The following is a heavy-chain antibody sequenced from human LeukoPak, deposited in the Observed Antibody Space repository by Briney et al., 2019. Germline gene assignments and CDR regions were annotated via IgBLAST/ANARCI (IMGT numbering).Heavy chain of an antibody. D-gene: IGHD5-12*01. CDR1: GFTFSSYS. Sequence: GGSLRLSCAASGFTFSSYSMNWVRQAPGKGLEWVSSISSSSSYIYYADSVKGRFTRSRDKAKYSLYLQMNSLRAEDTAVYYCARGLLSGYDVRDAFDIWGQGTMVTVSS. CDR3: ARGLLSGYDVRDAFDI. J-gene: IGHJ3*02. V-gene: IGHV3-21*01. CDR2: ISSSSSYI.